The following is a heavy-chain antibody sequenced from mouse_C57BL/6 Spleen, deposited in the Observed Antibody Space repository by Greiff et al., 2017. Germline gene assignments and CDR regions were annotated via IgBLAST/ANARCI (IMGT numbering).Heavy chain of an antibody. J-gene: IGHJ2*01. D-gene: IGHD1-1*01. CDR2: ISDGGSYT. CDR1: GFTFSSYA. Sequence: EVQVVESGGGLVKPGGSLKLSCAASGFTFSSYAMSWVRQTPEKRLEWVATISDGGSYTYYPDNVKGRFTISRDNAKKNLYLQMSHLKSEDTALYYCAREGTTVVAPYFDYWGQGTTLTVSS. CDR3: AREGTTVVAPYFDY. V-gene: IGHV5-4*01.